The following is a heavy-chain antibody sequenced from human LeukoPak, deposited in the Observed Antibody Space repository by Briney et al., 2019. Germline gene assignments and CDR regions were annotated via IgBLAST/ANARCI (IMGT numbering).Heavy chain of an antibody. Sequence: SETLSLTCTVSGGSISSQYWSWIRQPPGKGLEWIGSVYYSGPTNYNPSLKSRLTISIDPSKNEFSLRLSSVTAADTAVYYCARVGRPYAFDIWGQGTMVTVSS. CDR2: VYYSGPT. CDR1: GGSISSQY. V-gene: IGHV4-59*11. D-gene: IGHD2-15*01. J-gene: IGHJ3*02. CDR3: ARVGRPYAFDI.